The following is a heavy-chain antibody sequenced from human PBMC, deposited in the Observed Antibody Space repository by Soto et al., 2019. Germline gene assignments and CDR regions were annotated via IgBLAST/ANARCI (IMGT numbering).Heavy chain of an antibody. Sequence: QVHLVQSGAEVKKPGASVKVSCKASGYTFTSYAMHWVRQAPGQRLEWMGRINAGNGNTKYSQKFQGRVTLSRDISTKTVYMDLSRLSSEDTSLYYCASSVTEYSYDRLDVWGPGTTVTVSS. CDR3: ASSVTEYSYDRLDV. CDR2: INAGNGNT. D-gene: IGHD5-18*01. CDR1: GYTFTSYA. J-gene: IGHJ6*02. V-gene: IGHV1-3*01.